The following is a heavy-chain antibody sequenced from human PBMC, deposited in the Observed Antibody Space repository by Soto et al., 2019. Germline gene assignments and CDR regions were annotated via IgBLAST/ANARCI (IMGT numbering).Heavy chain of an antibody. CDR3: AREVIAESGTNFYDF. D-gene: IGHD6-13*01. CDR2: ISFDASTK. Sequence: QVPLVESGGGVVQPGRSLTIFCTASGFTFKHNAMHCNRQPPDKGQEWVADISFDASTKNYADSVKSRFSISRYNSKNTPPLQTRALKGEDTATYFCAREVIAESGTNFYDFGGQGTLVAVSS. CDR1: GFTFKHNA. J-gene: IGHJ4*02. V-gene: IGHV3-30-3*01.